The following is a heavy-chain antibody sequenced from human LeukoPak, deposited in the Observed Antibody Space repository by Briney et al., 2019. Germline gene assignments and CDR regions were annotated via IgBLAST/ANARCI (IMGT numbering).Heavy chain of an antibody. J-gene: IGHJ6*03. D-gene: IGHD2-2*01. CDR1: GYSFPTYG. Sequence: ASVKVSCKTSGYSFPTYGITWVRQAPGQGLEWMGWISSNNANTNYAQNFQGRVSMTTDTSTNTAYLELRGLRSNDTAVYFCASPAKGAYFYYYMDVWGKGTTVTVSS. CDR2: ISSNNANT. CDR3: ASPAKGAYFYYYMDV. V-gene: IGHV1-18*01.